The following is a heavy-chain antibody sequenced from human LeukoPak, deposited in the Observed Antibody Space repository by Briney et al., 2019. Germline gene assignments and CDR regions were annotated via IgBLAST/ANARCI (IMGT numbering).Heavy chain of an antibody. D-gene: IGHD6-19*01. Sequence: PSETLSLTCSVSGDSISNSNYNWAWIRQPPGKGLEWLGSFYYSGSTYYNPSLKSRVTISVDTSKNQSSLKLSSVTAADTAVYYCARQSIAVAGTRTVDYWGQGTLVTVSS. CDR1: GDSISNSNYN. CDR3: ARQSIAVAGTRTVDY. CDR2: FYYSGST. J-gene: IGHJ4*02. V-gene: IGHV4-39*01.